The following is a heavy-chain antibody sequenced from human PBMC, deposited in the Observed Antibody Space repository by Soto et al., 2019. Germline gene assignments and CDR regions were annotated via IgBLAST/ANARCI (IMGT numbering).Heavy chain of an antibody. J-gene: IGHJ6*02. CDR2: IYYSGST. D-gene: IGHD1-26*01. Sequence: SETLSLTCTFSGGSISSGGYYLSWIRQHPGKGLEWIGYIYYSGSTYYNPSLKSRVTISVDTSKNQFSLKLSSVTAADTAVYYCARVGSYFMSYDMDVWGQGTTVTVSS. V-gene: IGHV4-31*03. CDR3: ARVGSYFMSYDMDV. CDR1: GGSISSGGYY.